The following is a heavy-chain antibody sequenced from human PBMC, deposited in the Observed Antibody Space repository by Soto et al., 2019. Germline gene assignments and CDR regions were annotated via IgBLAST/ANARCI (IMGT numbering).Heavy chain of an antibody. V-gene: IGHV3-30*18. D-gene: IGHD6-13*01. CDR3: AKEIFSGSSVGRGAFDI. CDR1: GFTFSSYG. CDR2: ISYDGSNK. J-gene: IGHJ3*02. Sequence: GGSLRLSCAASGFTFSSYGMHWVRQAPGKGLEWVAVISYDGSNKYYADSVKGRFTISRDNSKNTLYLQMNSLRAEDTAVYYCAKEIFSGSSVGRGAFDIWGQGTMVTVSS.